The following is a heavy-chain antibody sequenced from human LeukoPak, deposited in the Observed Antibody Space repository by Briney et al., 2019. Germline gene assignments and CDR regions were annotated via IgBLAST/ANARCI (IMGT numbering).Heavy chain of an antibody. J-gene: IGHJ3*02. CDR2: IYTSGST. D-gene: IGHD3-9*01. Sequence: SQTLSLTCTVSGGSINSGRYYWSWIRQPAGKGLEWIGRIYTSGSTNYNPSLKSRVTMSVDTSKNQFSLKLSSVTAADTAVYYCAGRTLRYFDWLEDAFDIWGQGTMVTASS. V-gene: IGHV4-61*02. CDR3: AGRTLRYFDWLEDAFDI. CDR1: GGSINSGRYY.